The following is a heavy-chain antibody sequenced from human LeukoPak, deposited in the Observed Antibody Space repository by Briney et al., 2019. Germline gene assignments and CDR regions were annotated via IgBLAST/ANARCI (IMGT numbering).Heavy chain of an antibody. CDR3: ARAKFTTVTTPFDY. CDR1: GFTFSSYA. J-gene: IGHJ4*02. Sequence: GGSLRRSCAASGFTFSSYAMHWVRQAPGKGLEWVAVISYDGSNKYYADSVKGRFTISRDNSKNTLYLQMNSLRAEDTAVYYCARAKFTTVTTPFDYWGQGTLVTVSS. CDR2: ISYDGSNK. V-gene: IGHV3-30*04. D-gene: IGHD4-17*01.